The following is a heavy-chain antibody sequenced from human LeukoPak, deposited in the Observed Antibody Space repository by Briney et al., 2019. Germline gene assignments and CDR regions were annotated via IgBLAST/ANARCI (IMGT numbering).Heavy chain of an antibody. V-gene: IGHV3-7*04. CDR3: ARGQLGY. CDR1: GFTFSSYG. Sequence: PGGSLRLSCAASGFTFSSYGMHWVRQAPGKGLEWVANIKQDGSENYYVDSVKGRFTISRDNAKNSLYLQMNSLRAEDTAVYYSARGQLGYWGQGTLVTVSS. D-gene: IGHD6-13*01. J-gene: IGHJ4*02. CDR2: IKQDGSEN.